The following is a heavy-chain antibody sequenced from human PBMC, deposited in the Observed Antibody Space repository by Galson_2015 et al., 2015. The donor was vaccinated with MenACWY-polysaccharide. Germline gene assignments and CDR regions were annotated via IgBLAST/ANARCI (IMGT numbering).Heavy chain of an antibody. V-gene: IGHV3-30*02. Sequence: SLRLSCAASGFIFSNYGMYWVRQAPGKGLEWVSFVPDDGSNEYYADSVRGRFIFSRDNSKNTVSLEMNSLRPEDTAVYYCATDSSRPLVGAPVSRFEYWGQGTLVTVSS. CDR3: ATDSSRPLVGAPVSRFEY. J-gene: IGHJ4*02. D-gene: IGHD1-26*01. CDR1: GFIFSNYG. CDR2: VPDDGSNE.